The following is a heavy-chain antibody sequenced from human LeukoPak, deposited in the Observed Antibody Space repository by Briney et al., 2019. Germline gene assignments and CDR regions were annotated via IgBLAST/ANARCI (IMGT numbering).Heavy chain of an antibody. J-gene: IGHJ4*02. CDR3: ARSAQRGYGYCSSTSCYWDYFDY. V-gene: IGHV3-30-3*01. D-gene: IGHD2-2*01. Sequence: QPGRSLRLSCAASGFTFSSYAMHWVRQAPGKGLEWVAVISYDGSNKYYADSVKGRFTISRDNSKNTLYPQMNSLRAEDTAVYYCARSAQRGYGYCSSTSCYWDYFDYWGQGTLVTVSS. CDR1: GFTFSSYA. CDR2: ISYDGSNK.